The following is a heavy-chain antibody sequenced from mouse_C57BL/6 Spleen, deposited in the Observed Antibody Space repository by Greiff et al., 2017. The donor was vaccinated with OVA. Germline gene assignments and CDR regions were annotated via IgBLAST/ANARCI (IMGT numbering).Heavy chain of an antibody. D-gene: IGHD1-1*01. J-gene: IGHJ3*01. V-gene: IGHV1-19*01. CDR3: ARGGYYYGSSPDWFAY. CDR1: GYTFTDYY. CDR2: INPYNGGT. Sequence: EVQLQQSGPVLVKPGASVKMSCQASGYTFTDYYMNWVKQSHGKSLEWIGVINPYNGGTSYNQKFKGKATLTVDKSSSTAYMELNSLTSEDAAVYYCARGGYYYGSSPDWFAYWGQGTLVTVSA.